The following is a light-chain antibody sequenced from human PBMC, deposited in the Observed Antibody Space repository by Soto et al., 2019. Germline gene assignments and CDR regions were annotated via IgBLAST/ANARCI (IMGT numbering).Light chain of an antibody. CDR2: VHSDGSH. J-gene: IGLJ2*01. CDR1: SGHSTFA. V-gene: IGLV4-69*01. CDR3: QPWGTGIQV. Sequence: QPVLTQSPSASASLGASVKLTCTLSSGHSTFAIAWHQQQPEKGPRYLMKVHSDGSHSKGDGVPDRFSGSSSGAERYLTISSLQSEDEADYYCQPWGTGIQVFGGGSKVTVL.